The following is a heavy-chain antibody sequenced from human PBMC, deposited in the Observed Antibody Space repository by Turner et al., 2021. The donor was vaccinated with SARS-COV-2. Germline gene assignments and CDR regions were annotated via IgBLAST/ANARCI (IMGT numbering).Heavy chain of an antibody. Sequence: LQLQESASGLVKPSETLSLTCTVSGGSISSTGYYWGRIRQPPGKGLEWAGSIYYSGSTSNNPSLKSRFTKSGDTSKNQFSLKLSSVTAADTAVYYCAGERRITMVRGVLTYYYGMDVWGQGTTVTVSS. CDR2: IYYSGST. CDR1: GGSISSTGYY. J-gene: IGHJ6*02. CDR3: AGERRITMVRGVLTYYYGMDV. V-gene: IGHV4-39*01. D-gene: IGHD3-10*01.